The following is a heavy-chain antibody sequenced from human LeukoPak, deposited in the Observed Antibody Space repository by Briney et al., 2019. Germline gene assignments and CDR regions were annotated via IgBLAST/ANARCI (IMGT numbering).Heavy chain of an antibody. D-gene: IGHD1-26*01. CDR1: GFTVSSNY. V-gene: IGHV3-53*01. CDR3: ARDHSGSYYFDY. Sequence: GGSLRLSCAASGFTVSSNYMSWVRQAPGKGLEWVSVIYSGGSTYYADSVKGRFTISRDNSKNTLYLQMNSLRAEDTAVYYCARDHSGSYYFDYRGQGTLVTVSS. CDR2: IYSGGST. J-gene: IGHJ4*02.